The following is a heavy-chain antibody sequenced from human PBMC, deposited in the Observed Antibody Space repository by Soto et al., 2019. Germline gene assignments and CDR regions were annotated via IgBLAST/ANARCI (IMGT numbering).Heavy chain of an antibody. CDR2: ISSSSSYI. Sequence: GSLRLSCAASGFTFSSYSMNWVRQAPGKGLEWVSSISSSSSYIYYADSVKGRFTISRDNAKNSLYLQMNSLTAEDTAVYYCARDVDSGSYYPDYFDYGGHGTLLTVST. J-gene: IGHJ4*01. CDR1: GFTFSSYS. D-gene: IGHD1-26*01. V-gene: IGHV3-21*01. CDR3: ARDVDSGSYYPDYFDY.